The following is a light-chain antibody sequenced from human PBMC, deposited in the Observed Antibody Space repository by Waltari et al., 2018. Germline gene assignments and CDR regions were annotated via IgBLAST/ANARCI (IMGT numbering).Light chain of an antibody. CDR3: QSYDSSLTAV. J-gene: IGLJ3*02. CDR2: AYS. V-gene: IGLV1-40*01. CDR1: SPNIGAGFD. Sequence: QSVLTQPPSVSGAPGQSVTISCTGTSPNIGAGFDVHWYQQLPGAAPKLLIYAYSNRPSGVPDRFYGSKSGTSASLAITGLQSEDEADYYCQSYDSSLTAVFGGGTKLTVL.